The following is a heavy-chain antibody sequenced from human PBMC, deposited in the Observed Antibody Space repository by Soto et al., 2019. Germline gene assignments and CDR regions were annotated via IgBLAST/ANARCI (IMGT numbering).Heavy chain of an antibody. CDR3: AKDAFEIYYKFGLDV. CDR1: GFSFSDYE. J-gene: IGHJ6*02. CDR2: ISSSGGTI. Sequence: GGSLRLSCAASGFSFSDYEMNWVRQTPGKGLEWLSYISSSGGTIKYADSVKGRFTISRDNAKNSLYLQMHSLRADDTAVYYCAKDAFEIYYKFGLDVWGQGTRVTASS. D-gene: IGHD3-10*01. V-gene: IGHV3-48*03.